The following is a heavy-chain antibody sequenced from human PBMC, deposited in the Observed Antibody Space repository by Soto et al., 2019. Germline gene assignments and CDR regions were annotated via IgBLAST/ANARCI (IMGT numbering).Heavy chain of an antibody. Sequence: PSQTLSLTCATSVDSVSSNSAAWNWIRQSPSRGLEWLGRTYYRSKWYNDYAVSVKSRITINPDTSKNQFSLQLNSVTPEDTAVYYCARDHTKSGSTTKYYYGMDVWGQGTTVTVSS. CDR1: VDSVSSNSAA. CDR3: ARDHTKSGSTTKYYYGMDV. D-gene: IGHD2-2*01. CDR2: TYYRSKWYN. J-gene: IGHJ6*02. V-gene: IGHV6-1*01.